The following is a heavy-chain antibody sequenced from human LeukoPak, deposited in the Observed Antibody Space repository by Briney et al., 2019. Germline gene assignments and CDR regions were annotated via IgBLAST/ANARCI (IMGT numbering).Heavy chain of an antibody. Sequence: GGSLRLSCAASGFTVSSNYMSWVRQAPGKGLEWVSVIYSGGSTYYADSVKGRFTISRDNSKNTLYLQMNSLRAEDTAVYYCAKAKNNWNYFDYWGQGTLVTVSS. D-gene: IGHD1-20*01. CDR2: IYSGGST. V-gene: IGHV3-66*01. J-gene: IGHJ4*02. CDR1: GFTVSSNY. CDR3: AKAKNNWNYFDY.